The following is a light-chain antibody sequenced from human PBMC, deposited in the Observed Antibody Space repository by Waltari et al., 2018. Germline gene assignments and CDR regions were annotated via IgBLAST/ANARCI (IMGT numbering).Light chain of an antibody. J-gene: IGKJ1*01. V-gene: IGKV1-9*01. CDR2: TAS. Sequence: IQLTQSPSSLSASVGDRVTITCRASQGISNYLAWYQQKPGTAPKLMIYTASPLQSWVPSRFGASGSGTDFTLTLSSLQPEDFATYYCHQLNSYQWMFGQGTKVEIK. CDR1: QGISNY. CDR3: HQLNSYQWM.